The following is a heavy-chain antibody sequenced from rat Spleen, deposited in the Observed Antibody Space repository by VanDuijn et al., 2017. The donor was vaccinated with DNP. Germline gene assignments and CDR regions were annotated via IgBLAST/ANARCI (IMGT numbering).Heavy chain of an antibody. CDR1: GFSLTSYG. V-gene: IGHV5-31*01. CDR2: ITSGRGII. J-gene: IGHJ3*01. D-gene: IGHD1-2*01. Sequence: VQLKESGPGLVQPSQTLSLTCTVSGFSLTSYGVSWVRQPPGKGLEWIASITSGRGIISYPDSVKGRFTISRDNGKSTLFLQMNSLRSEDMATYYCARPYYYRYSGWFAYWGQGTLVTVSS. CDR3: ARPYYYRYSGWFAY.